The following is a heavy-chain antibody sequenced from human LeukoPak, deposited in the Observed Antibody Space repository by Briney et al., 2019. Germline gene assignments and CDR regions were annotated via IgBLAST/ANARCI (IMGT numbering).Heavy chain of an antibody. D-gene: IGHD3-10*01. CDR3: ARTRYYYNSRSYGAPYYFDY. CDR2: IFYRGNS. CDR1: RASITSANYS. Sequence: SETLSLTCTVSRASITSANYSWAWIRQPPGKGLEWLGTIFYRGNSYYNPSLSGRVTISVDTSKNQFSLKVSSVTAADTAVYYCARTRYYYNSRSYGAPYYFDYWGQGTLVTVSS. V-gene: IGHV4-39*01. J-gene: IGHJ4*02.